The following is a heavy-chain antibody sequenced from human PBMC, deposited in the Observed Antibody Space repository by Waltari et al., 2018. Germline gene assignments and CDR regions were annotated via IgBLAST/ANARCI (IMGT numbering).Heavy chain of an antibody. Sequence: QVQLQQWGAGLLKPSETLSLTCDVYGGSFSGYYWSWIRRPPGKGLEWIGEINHSGSTNYNPSLKSRVTISVDTSKNQFSLKLSSVTAADTAVYYCARSPAAGFYYYGMDVWGQGTTVTVSS. J-gene: IGHJ6*02. CDR3: ARSPAAGFYYYGMDV. D-gene: IGHD6-13*01. CDR2: INHSGST. V-gene: IGHV4-34*01. CDR1: GGSFSGYY.